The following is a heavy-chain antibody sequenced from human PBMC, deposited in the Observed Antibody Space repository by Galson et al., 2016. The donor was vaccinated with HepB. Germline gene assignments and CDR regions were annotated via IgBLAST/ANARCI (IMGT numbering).Heavy chain of an antibody. CDR3: TRGTTVTLTPYYFDS. D-gene: IGHD4-17*01. Sequence: SLRLSCAASGFTFDDYAMHWVRQAPGKGLEWVSCISWSGGVMVYADSVKGRFTISRDNSQNSLYLQMNGLRAEDTAFYYCTRGTTVTLTPYYFDSWGQGSLVTVSS. CDR1: GFTFDDYA. CDR2: ISWSGGVM. J-gene: IGHJ4*02. V-gene: IGHV3-9*01.